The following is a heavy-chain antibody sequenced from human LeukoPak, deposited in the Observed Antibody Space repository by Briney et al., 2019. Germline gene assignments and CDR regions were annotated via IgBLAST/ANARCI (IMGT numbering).Heavy chain of an antibody. V-gene: IGHV4-59*01. CDR1: GGSISSYY. Sequence: SETLSLTCTVSGGSISSYYWNWIRQPPEKGLEWIGYIYYSGSTNYNPSLKSRVTISVDTSRNQFSLKLSSVTAADTAVYYCARVGLYYDSSGYYYFDYWGQGTLVTVSS. CDR2: IYYSGST. CDR3: ARVGLYYDSSGYYYFDY. J-gene: IGHJ4*02. D-gene: IGHD3-22*01.